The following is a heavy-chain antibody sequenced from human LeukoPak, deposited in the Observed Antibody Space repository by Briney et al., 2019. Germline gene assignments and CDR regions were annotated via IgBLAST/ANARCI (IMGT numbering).Heavy chain of an antibody. CDR2: IYYSGST. J-gene: IGHJ3*02. CDR3: ARDEHGSGSQDAFDI. V-gene: IGHV4-59*12. D-gene: IGHD3-10*01. Sequence: PSETLSLTCTVSGGSISPYYWSWIRQPPGKGLEWIGYIYYSGSTNYNPSLKSRVTISVDTSKNQFSLKLSSVTAADTAVYYCARDEHGSGSQDAFDIWGQGTMVTVSS. CDR1: GGSISPYY.